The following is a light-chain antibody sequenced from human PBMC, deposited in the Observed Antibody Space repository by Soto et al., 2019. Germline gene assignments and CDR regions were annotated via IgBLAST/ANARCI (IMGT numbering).Light chain of an antibody. J-gene: IGLJ2*01. CDR1: SSDVGGYNY. CDR2: DVS. CDR3: SSYTSSSAVV. V-gene: IGLV2-14*01. Sequence: QSALTQPASVSGSPGQSITISWTGTSSDVGGYNYVSWYQQHPGKAPKLMIYDVSNRPSGVSNRFSGSKSGNTASLTISGLKAEDEADYYCSSYTSSSAVVFGGGTKLTVL.